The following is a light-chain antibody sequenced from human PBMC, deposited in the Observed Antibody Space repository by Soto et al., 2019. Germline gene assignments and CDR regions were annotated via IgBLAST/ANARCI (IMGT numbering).Light chain of an antibody. CDR3: AAWDDSLNGYV. CDR1: SSNIGSNT. Sequence: QSVLTHLPLASGRRGQGVTISCSGSSSNIGSNTVNWYQQLPGTAPKLLIYSNNQRPSGVPDRFSGSKSGTSASLAISGLQSEDEADYYCAAWDDSLNGYVFGTGTKVTVL. V-gene: IGLV1-44*01. CDR2: SNN. J-gene: IGLJ1*01.